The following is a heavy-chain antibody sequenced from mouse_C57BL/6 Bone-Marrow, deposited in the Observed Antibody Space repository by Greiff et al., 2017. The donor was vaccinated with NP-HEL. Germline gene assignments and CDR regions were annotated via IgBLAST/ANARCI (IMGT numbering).Heavy chain of an antibody. CDR2: IRSKSNNYAT. V-gene: IGHV10-1*01. D-gene: IGHD1-1*01. CDR1: GFSFNTYA. J-gene: IGHJ2*01. CDR3: VGVSYATYYFDY. Sequence: EVQVVESGGGLVQPKGSLKLSCAASGFSFNTYAMNWVRQAPGKGLEWVARIRSKSNNYATYYADSVKDRFTISRDDSESMLYLQMKNLKTEDTAMYYCVGVSYATYYFDYWGQGTTLTVSS.